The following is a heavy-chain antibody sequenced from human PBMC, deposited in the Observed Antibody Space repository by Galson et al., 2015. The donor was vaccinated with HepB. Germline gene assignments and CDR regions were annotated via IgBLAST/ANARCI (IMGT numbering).Heavy chain of an antibody. CDR2: ISHSGST. J-gene: IGHJ4*02. D-gene: IGHD1-26*01. CDR1: GASISSSNW. CDR3: ARETVGASLDY. Sequence: SETLSLTCAVSGASISSSNWWSWVRQPPGKGLEWIGEISHSGSTNYNPSLKSRVTISVDKSKNQFSLKLSSVTAADTAVYYCARETVGASLDYWGQGTLVTVSS. V-gene: IGHV4-4*02.